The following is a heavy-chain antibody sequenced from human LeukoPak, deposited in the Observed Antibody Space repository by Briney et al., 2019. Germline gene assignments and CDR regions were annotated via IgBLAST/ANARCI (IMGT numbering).Heavy chain of an antibody. CDR2: ISGDGGST. D-gene: IGHD5-18*01. CDR1: GFTFDDYA. Sequence: PGGSLRLSCAASGFTFDDYAMHWVRQAPGKGLEWFSLISGDGGSTIYADSVKGRFTISRDNSKNSLYLRMNSLRTEDTALYYCAKVPLKGYNYGYYFDYWGQGTLVTVSS. CDR3: AKVPLKGYNYGYYFDY. J-gene: IGHJ4*02. V-gene: IGHV3-43*02.